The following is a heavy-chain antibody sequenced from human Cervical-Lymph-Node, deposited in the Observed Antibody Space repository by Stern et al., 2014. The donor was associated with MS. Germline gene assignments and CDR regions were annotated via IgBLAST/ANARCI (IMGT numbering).Heavy chain of an antibody. CDR3: ARSSSPSPYYYYGMDV. CDR1: GFTFSSYG. J-gene: IGHJ6*02. CDR2: LWYDGSNK. D-gene: IGHD6-13*01. V-gene: IGHV3-33*01. Sequence: VQLVESGGGLVQPGRSLRLSCAASGFTFSSYGMHWVRQAPGKGLEWVAVLWYDGSNKYYADSVKGRFTISRDNSKNTLYLQMNSLRAEDTAVYYCARSSSPSPYYYYGMDVWGQGTTVTVSS.